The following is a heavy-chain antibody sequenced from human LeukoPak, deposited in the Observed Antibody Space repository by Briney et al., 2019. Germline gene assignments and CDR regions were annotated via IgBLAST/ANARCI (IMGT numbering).Heavy chain of an antibody. V-gene: IGHV4-59*01. CDR3: ARVQGGTVYFEY. CDR1: GVSISSYC. Sequence: PSETLSLTCTVSGVSISSYCWSWIRQPPGKGLEWIGYSYYSGSTNYNPSLKSRVTISVDTSKNQFSLKLSSVTAADTAVYYCARVQGGTVYFEYWGQGTLVTVSS. D-gene: IGHD4-17*01. CDR2: SYYSGST. J-gene: IGHJ4*02.